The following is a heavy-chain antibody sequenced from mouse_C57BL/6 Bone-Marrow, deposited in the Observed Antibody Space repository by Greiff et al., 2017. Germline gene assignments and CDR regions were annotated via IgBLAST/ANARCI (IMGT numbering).Heavy chain of an antibody. CDR1: GFTFSDYG. Sequence: EVKVVESGGGLVKPGGSLKLSCAASGFTFSDYGMHWVRQAPEKGLEWVAYISSGSSTIYYADTVKGRFTISRDNAKNTLFLQMTSLRSEDTAMYYCARLLLRYFDVWGTGTTVTVSS. D-gene: IGHD1-1*01. CDR3: ARLLLRYFDV. V-gene: IGHV5-17*01. CDR2: ISSGSSTI. J-gene: IGHJ1*03.